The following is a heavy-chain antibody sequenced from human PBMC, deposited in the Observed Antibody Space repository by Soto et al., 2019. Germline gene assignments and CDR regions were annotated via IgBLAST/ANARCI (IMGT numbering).Heavy chain of an antibody. CDR3: ASVTFRFLVWLDTSIDAFEI. J-gene: IGHJ3*02. Sequence: QVQLVQSGAEVKKPGASVKVSCKASGYTFTSYDINWVRQATGQGLEWMGWMNANSGNTDYAQKFERRGIMTSNTSISTVYMELRSLRSEDTAVYYCASVTFRFLVWLDTSIDAFEIWVQGTMVTVSS. CDR2: MNANSGNT. D-gene: IGHD3-3*01. V-gene: IGHV1-8*01. CDR1: GYTFTSYD.